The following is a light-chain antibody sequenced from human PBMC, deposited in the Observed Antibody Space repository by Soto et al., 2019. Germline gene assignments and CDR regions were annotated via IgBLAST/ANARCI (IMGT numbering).Light chain of an antibody. CDR1: QSIGSN. CDR2: AAS. CDR3: QQYNNWPPWT. Sequence: EIVMTQSPATLSVSPGERATLSCRASQSIGSNLAWYQQKPGQAPRLLIYAASITATDFPARFSGSGSGTEFTLTISGLQSVDFAVYFCQQYNNWPPWTFGHGTKVEIK. J-gene: IGKJ1*01. V-gene: IGKV3-15*01.